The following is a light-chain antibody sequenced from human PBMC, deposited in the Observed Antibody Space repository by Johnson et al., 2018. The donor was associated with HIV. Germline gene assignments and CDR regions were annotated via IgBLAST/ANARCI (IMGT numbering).Light chain of an antibody. CDR1: SSNIGNNY. Sequence: QSVLTQPPSVSAAPGQKVTISCSGSSSNIGNNYVSWYQQLPGTAPKLLIYDNNKRPSGIPDRFSGSKSGPSATLGITGLQTGDEADYYCGTWDSSLSGVFGPGTTVTFL. CDR3: GTWDSSLSGV. V-gene: IGLV1-51*01. CDR2: DNN. J-gene: IGLJ1*01.